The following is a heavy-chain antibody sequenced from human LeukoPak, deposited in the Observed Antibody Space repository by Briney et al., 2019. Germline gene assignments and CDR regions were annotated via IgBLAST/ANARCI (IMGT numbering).Heavy chain of an antibody. CDR1: GFTVRSNY. V-gene: IGHV3-66*01. Sequence: GGSLSLSCAASGFTVRSNYMTWVRQAPGKGLEWVSVIYSGGSTYYADSVKGRFTISRDNSKNTLYPQMNSLRVEDTAVYYCARERLRAFDIWGQGTMVTVSS. CDR2: IYSGGST. J-gene: IGHJ3*02. CDR3: ARERLRAFDI.